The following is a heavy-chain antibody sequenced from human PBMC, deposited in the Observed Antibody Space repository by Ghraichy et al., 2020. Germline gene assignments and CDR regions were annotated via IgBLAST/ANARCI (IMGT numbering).Heavy chain of an antibody. D-gene: IGHD1-26*01. Sequence: SETLSLTCTVSGGSVSSGSYYWSWIRQPPGKGLEWIGYIYYSGSTNYNPSLKSRFIISVDTSKNQFSLKLSSVTAADTAVYYCAREGAAPLSGGHYGMDVWGQGTTVTVSS. CDR2: IYYSGST. CDR1: GGSVSSGSYY. CDR3: AREGAAPLSGGHYGMDV. V-gene: IGHV4-61*01. J-gene: IGHJ6*02.